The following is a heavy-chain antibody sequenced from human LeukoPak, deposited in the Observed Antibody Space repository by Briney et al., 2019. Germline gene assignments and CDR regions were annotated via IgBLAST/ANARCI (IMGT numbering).Heavy chain of an antibody. J-gene: IGHJ4*02. CDR2: ISYDGSNK. Sequence: GRSLRLSCAASGFTFSSYAMHWVRQAPGKGLEWVAVISYDGSNKYYADSVKGRFTISRDNSKNTLYLQMNSLRAEDTAVYYCAKDPRELPLFDYWGQGTLVTVSS. CDR1: GFTFSSYA. CDR3: AKDPRELPLFDY. D-gene: IGHD1-26*01. V-gene: IGHV3-30*04.